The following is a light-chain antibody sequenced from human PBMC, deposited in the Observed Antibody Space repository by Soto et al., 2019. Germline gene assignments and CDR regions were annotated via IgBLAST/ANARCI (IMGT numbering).Light chain of an antibody. V-gene: IGLV2-8*01. CDR3: SSYAGTNNLEV. J-gene: IGLJ2*01. Sequence: QSALTQPPSASGSPGQSVTISCTGTSSDVGGYNFVSWYQQHPGKAPKLVIFEVFKRPSGVPDRFSGSKSGNTASLTVSGLQTEDEADYYYSSYAGTNNLEVFGGGTKLTVL. CDR2: EVF. CDR1: SSDVGGYNF.